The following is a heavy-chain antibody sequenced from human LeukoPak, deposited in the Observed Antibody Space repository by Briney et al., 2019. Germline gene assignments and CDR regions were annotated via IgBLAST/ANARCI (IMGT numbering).Heavy chain of an antibody. CDR3: ARVPVDYGGTYGMDV. Sequence: PSETLSLTCTVSGGSISSYYWSWIRQPPGKGLEWIGYIYYSGSTNYNPSLKSRVTISVDTSKNQFSLKLSSVTAADTAVYYCARVPVDYGGTYGMDVRGQGTTVTVSS. CDR1: GGSISSYY. J-gene: IGHJ6*02. D-gene: IGHD4-23*01. CDR2: IYYSGST. V-gene: IGHV4-59*01.